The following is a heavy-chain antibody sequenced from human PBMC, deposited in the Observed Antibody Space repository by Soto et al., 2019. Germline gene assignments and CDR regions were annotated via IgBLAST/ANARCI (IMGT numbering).Heavy chain of an antibody. CDR2: IYPGDSDT. V-gene: IGHV5-51*01. CDR3: ARNEGSLRDWFDP. Sequence: GESLKISCQGSGYSFTSYWIGWVRQVPGKGLEWMGIIYPGDSDTRYSPSFQGQVTISADKSISTAYLQWSSLKASDTAMYYCARNEGSLRDWFDPWGQGTLVTVSS. CDR1: GYSFTSYW. D-gene: IGHD3-10*01. J-gene: IGHJ5*02.